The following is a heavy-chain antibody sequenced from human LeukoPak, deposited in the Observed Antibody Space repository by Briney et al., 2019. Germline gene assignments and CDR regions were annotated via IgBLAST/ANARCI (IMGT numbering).Heavy chain of an antibody. D-gene: IGHD3-10*01. CDR2: ISSSSSYI. CDR3: ARGLYGSGSNY. Sequence: PGGSLRLSCAASGFTISSYSMNWVRQAPGKGLEWVSSISSSSSYICYADSVKGRFTISRDNAKNSLYLQMNSLRAEDTAVYYCARGLYGSGSNYWGQGTLVTVSS. V-gene: IGHV3-21*01. CDR1: GFTISSYS. J-gene: IGHJ4*02.